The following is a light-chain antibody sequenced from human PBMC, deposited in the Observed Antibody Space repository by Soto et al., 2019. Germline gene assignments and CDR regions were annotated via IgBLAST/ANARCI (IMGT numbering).Light chain of an antibody. CDR1: QSVSSSF. Sequence: EIVFTQSPGTLSLSPGERATLSCRASQSVSSSFLAWYQQKPGQAPRLLIYSASGRATGIPDRFSGSGSGTDFTLTISSLEPEDFAVYYCQQYGSAPRTFGQGTKVDIK. CDR3: QQYGSAPRT. V-gene: IGKV3-20*01. CDR2: SAS. J-gene: IGKJ1*01.